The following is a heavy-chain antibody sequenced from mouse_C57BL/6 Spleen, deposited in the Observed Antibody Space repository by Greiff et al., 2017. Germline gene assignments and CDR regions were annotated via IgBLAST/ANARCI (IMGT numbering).Heavy chain of an antibody. D-gene: IGHD3-2*02. Sequence: QVQLQQPGAELVRPGSSVKLSCKASGYTFTSYWMHWVKQRPIQGLEWIGNIDPSDSETHYNQKFKDKATLTVDKSSSTAYMQLSSLTSKDSAVYYCARYSSGYFYFDYWGQGTTLTVSS. CDR1: GYTFTSYW. V-gene: IGHV1-52*01. J-gene: IGHJ2*01. CDR3: ARYSSGYFYFDY. CDR2: IDPSDSET.